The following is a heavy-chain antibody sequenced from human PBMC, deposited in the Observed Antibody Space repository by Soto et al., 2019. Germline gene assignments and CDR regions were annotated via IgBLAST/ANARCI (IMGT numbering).Heavy chain of an antibody. CDR3: AAGCSSGWFYYYYGMDV. J-gene: IGHJ6*02. CDR2: IVVGSGNT. Sequence: SVKVSCKASGFTFPSPAVQWVRQARGQRLEWIGWIVVGSGNTNYAQKFQERVTITRDMSTSTAYMELSSLRSEDTAVYYCAAGCSSGWFYYYYGMDVWGQGTTVTVSS. D-gene: IGHD6-19*01. CDR1: GFTFPSPA. V-gene: IGHV1-58*01.